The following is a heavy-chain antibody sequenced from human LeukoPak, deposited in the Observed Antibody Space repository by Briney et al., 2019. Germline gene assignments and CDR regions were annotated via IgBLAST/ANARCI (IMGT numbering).Heavy chain of an antibody. CDR1: GGSISIYL. CDR2: IYTSGST. J-gene: IGHJ5*02. CDR3: ARGDSSGYYYALS. D-gene: IGHD3-22*01. V-gene: IGHV4-4*07. Sequence: SGTLCVTCTVPGGSISIYLWSWIRQPAGKGLEWMWLIYTSGSTNYNHSLKGRVTMSIDTSKNQFSLKLNSVTAADTAVYYCARGDSSGYYYALSWGQGTLVTVSS.